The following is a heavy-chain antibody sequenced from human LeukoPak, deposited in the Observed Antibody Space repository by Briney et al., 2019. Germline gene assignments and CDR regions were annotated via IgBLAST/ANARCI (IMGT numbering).Heavy chain of an antibody. CDR3: ARRGFLPFDY. Sequence: TSETLSLTCAVYGGSFSGYYWSWIRQPPGKGLEWIGEVTHSGDTNYNPSLKSRFTMSVDTSKNQFSLRLTSVTAADTAVYYCARRGFLPFDYWGQGILVTVSS. D-gene: IGHD3-3*01. J-gene: IGHJ4*02. V-gene: IGHV4-34*01. CDR1: GGSFSGYY. CDR2: VTHSGDT.